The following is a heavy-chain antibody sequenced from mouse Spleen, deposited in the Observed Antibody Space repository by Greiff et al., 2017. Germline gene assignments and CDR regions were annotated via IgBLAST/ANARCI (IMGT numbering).Heavy chain of an antibody. V-gene: IGHV5-17*02. Sequence: DVKLVESGGGLVQPGGSRKLSCAASGFTFSSFGMHWVRQAPEKGLEWVAYISSGSSTIYYADTVKGRFTISRDNPKNTLFLQMTSLRSEDTAMYYCARVYRYDRYAMDYWGQGTSVTVSS. D-gene: IGHD2-14*01. CDR3: ARVYRYDRYAMDY. J-gene: IGHJ4*01. CDR2: ISSGSSTI. CDR1: GFTFSSFG.